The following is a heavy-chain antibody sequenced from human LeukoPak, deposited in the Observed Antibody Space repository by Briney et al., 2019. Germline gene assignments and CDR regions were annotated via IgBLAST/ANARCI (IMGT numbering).Heavy chain of an antibody. J-gene: IGHJ5*02. CDR2: ISAYNGNT. CDR1: GYTFTSYG. V-gene: IGHV1-18*01. CDR3: ARDRRLLKNYYDKVNWFDP. D-gene: IGHD3-22*01. Sequence: GASVKVSCKASGYTFTSYGISWVRQAPGQGLEWMGWISAYNGNTNYAQKLQGRVTMTTDTSTSTAYMELRSLRSDDTAVYYCARDRRLLKNYYDKVNWFDPWGQGTLVTVSS.